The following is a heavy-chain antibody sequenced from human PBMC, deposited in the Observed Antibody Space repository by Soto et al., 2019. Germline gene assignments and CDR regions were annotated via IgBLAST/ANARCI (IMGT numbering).Heavy chain of an antibody. D-gene: IGHD3-3*01. CDR3: ARDWVLRFLEWPPRGQ. Sequence: GASVQVSCKASGYTFTGYYMHWLRQAPGQGLEWMGWINPNSGGTNYAQKVQGRVTMTKDTSISTAYMELSRLRSDDTAVDYCARDWVLRFLEWPPRGQWGQGTLVTVSS. V-gene: IGHV1-2*02. CDR2: INPNSGGT. CDR1: GYTFTGYY. J-gene: IGHJ4*02.